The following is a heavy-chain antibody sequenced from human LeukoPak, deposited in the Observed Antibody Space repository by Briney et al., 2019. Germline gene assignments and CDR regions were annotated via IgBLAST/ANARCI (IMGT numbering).Heavy chain of an antibody. CDR3: ARDTPYCSGGSCYLGGVYYYYYYMDV. V-gene: IGHV4-34*01. CDR1: GGSFSDYY. J-gene: IGHJ6*03. D-gene: IGHD2-15*01. CDR2: INHSGST. Sequence: SETLSLTCAVYGGSFSDYYWNWIRQPPGKGLEWIGEINHSGSTNYNPSLKSRVTMSVDTSKNQFSLKLSSVTAADTAVYYCARDTPYCSGGSCYLGGVYYYYYYMDVWGKGTTVTISS.